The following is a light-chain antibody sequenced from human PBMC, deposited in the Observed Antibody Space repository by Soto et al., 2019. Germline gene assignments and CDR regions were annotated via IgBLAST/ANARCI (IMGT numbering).Light chain of an antibody. CDR1: QSVRSY. J-gene: IGKJ4*01. CDR2: GAS. CDR3: QRRSDWPSS. Sequence: EIVLTQSPATLSLSPGERATLSCRASQSVRSYLAWYQQKPGQAPRLLIYGASNRAPGIPARFSGSGSGTDFTLTIGSLEPEDFAVYYCQRRSDWPSSCDGGMKVEFK. V-gene: IGKV3-11*01.